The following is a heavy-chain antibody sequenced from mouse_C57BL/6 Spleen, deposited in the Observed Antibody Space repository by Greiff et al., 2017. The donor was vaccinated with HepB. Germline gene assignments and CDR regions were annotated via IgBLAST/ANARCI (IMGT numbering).Heavy chain of an antibody. CDR1: GYTFTSYW. D-gene: IGHD1-1*01. V-gene: IGHV1-64*01. Sequence: VQLQQSGAELVKPGASVKLSCKASGYTFTSYWMHWVKQRPGQGLEWIGMIHPNSGSTNYNEKFKSKATLTVDKSSSTAYMQRSSLTSEDSAVYDCARGERITTVSSSMDYWGQGTSVTVSS. J-gene: IGHJ4*01. CDR2: IHPNSGST. CDR3: ARGERITTVSSSMDY.